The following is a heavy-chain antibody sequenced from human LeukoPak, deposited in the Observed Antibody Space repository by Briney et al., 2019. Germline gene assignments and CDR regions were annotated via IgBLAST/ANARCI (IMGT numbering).Heavy chain of an antibody. CDR2: INPNSGGT. CDR1: GYTFTGYY. J-gene: IGHJ5*02. D-gene: IGHD2-15*01. V-gene: IGHV1-2*02. Sequence: ASVKVSCKASGYTFTGYYMHWVRQAPGQGLEWMGWINPNSGGTNYAQKFQGRVTMTRDTSISTAYMELSRLRSDDTGVYYCARCGEDIVVVVAGTAWFDPWGQGTLVTVSS. CDR3: ARCGEDIVVVVAGTAWFDP.